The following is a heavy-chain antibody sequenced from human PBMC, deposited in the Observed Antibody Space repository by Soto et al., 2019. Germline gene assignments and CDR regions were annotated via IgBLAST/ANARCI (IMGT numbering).Heavy chain of an antibody. CDR3: ARQGSAYYDFWSGYYRSAFDI. CDR2: IYPGDSDT. J-gene: IGHJ3*02. D-gene: IGHD3-3*01. V-gene: IGHV5-51*01. CDR1: GYSFTSYW. Sequence: PGESLKISCKGSGYSFTSYWIGWVRQMPGKGLEWMGIIYPGDSDTRYSPSFQGQVTISADKSISTAYLQWSSLKASDTAMYYCARQGSAYYDFWSGYYRSAFDIWGQGTMVTVSS.